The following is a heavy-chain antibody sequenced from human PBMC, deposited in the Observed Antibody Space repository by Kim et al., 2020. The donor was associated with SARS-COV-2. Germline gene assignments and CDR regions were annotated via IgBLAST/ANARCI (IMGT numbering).Heavy chain of an antibody. D-gene: IGHD2-15*01. Sequence: RFTISRDNSKNTLYLQMNSLRAEDTAVYYCARDTPTYCSGGSCYGGYFDYWGQGTLVTVSS. CDR3: ARDTPTYCSGGSCYGGYFDY. J-gene: IGHJ4*02. V-gene: IGHV3-30*01.